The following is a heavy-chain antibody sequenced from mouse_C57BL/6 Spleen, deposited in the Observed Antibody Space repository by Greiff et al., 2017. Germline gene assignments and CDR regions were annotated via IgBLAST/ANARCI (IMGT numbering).Heavy chain of an antibody. V-gene: IGHV1-15*01. D-gene: IGHD1-1*01. CDR2: IDPETGGT. CDR1: GYTFTDYE. CDR3: TRWGNGSSWDFDY. Sequence: QVQLQQSGAELVRPGASVTLSCKASGYTFTDYEMHWVKQTPVHGLEWIGAIDPETGGTAYNQKFKGKAILTADKSSSTAYMELRSLTSEDSAVYYCTRWGNGSSWDFDYWGQGTTLTVSS. J-gene: IGHJ2*01.